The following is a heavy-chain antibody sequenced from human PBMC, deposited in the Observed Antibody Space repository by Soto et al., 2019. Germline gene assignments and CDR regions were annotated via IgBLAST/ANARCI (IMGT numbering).Heavy chain of an antibody. Sequence: SDTLSLTCTVTGASISSSYSYWVRQPPGKGLEWIGYIYDSGSTNYNPSLKSRVTISADTSKNQFSLKLTSVTAADTATYYCARGGCSTSCYGEFDYWGQG. J-gene: IGHJ4*02. CDR2: IYDSGST. CDR3: ARGGCSTSCYGEFDY. D-gene: IGHD2-2*01. V-gene: IGHV4-59*07. CDR1: GASISSSY.